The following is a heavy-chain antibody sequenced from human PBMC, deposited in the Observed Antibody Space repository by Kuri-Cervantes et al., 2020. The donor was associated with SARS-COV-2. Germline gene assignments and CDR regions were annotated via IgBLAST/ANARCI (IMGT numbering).Heavy chain of an antibody. Sequence: ESLKISCTVSGGSISSYYWTWIRQPPGKGLEWIGYIYYSGGTDYNHSLERRVTISVDTSKNQFSLKLSSVTAADTAVYYCARHYYDFWSGPFYGMDVWGQGTTVTVSS. CDR1: GGSISSYY. V-gene: IGHV4-59*08. CDR2: IYYSGGT. D-gene: IGHD3-3*01. CDR3: ARHYYDFWSGPFYGMDV. J-gene: IGHJ6*02.